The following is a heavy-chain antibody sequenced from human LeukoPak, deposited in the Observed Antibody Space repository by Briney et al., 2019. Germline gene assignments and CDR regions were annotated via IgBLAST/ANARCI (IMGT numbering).Heavy chain of an antibody. D-gene: IGHD6-13*01. CDR1: GFTFSSYG. Sequence: GGSLRLSCAASGFTFSSYGMHWVRQAPGKGLEWVAVISYDGSNKYYADSVKGRFTISRDNSKNTLYLQMNSLRAEDTAVYYCARDGVAAPAEPYFDYWGQGTLVTVSS. J-gene: IGHJ4*02. CDR2: ISYDGSNK. CDR3: ARDGVAAPAEPYFDY. V-gene: IGHV3-30*03.